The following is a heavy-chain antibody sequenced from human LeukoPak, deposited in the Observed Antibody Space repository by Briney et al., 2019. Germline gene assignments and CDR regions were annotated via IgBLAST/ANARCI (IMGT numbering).Heavy chain of an antibody. V-gene: IGHV1-18*01. CDR2: ISPENGDT. CDR1: GYTFVNFG. J-gene: IGHJ6*03. Sequence: ASVSVSCKASGYTFVNFGLIWVRQAPGQGLEWMGWISPENGDTNYAQNFQDRVTITTDTSTNTAYMELRSLTSDDTAVYFCARVFGYYYFSMDVWGEGTTVIISS. D-gene: IGHD3/OR15-3a*01. CDR3: ARVFGYYYFSMDV.